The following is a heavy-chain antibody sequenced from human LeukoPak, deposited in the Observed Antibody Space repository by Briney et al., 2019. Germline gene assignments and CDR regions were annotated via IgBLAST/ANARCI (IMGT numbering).Heavy chain of an antibody. CDR1: GFTVSSNY. CDR3: ARFQNVRSLYGSGSYYSI. V-gene: IGHV3-53*01. CDR2: IYSGGST. J-gene: IGHJ4*02. Sequence: GGSLRLSCAASGFTVSSNYMSWVRQAPGKGLEWVSVIYSGGSTYYADSVKGRFTISRDNSKNTLYLQMNSLRAEDTAVYYCARFQNVRSLYGSGSYYSIWGQGTLVTVSS. D-gene: IGHD3-10*01.